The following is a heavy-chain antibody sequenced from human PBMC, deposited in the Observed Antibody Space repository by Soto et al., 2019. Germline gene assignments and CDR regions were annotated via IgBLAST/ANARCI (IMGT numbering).Heavy chain of an antibody. J-gene: IGHJ4*02. V-gene: IGHV4-30-2*01. CDR2: IYHSWST. CDR3: ARVPGR. CDR1: YGSISSGGYA. Sequence: SQTLSLTWSLSYGSISSGGYAWSWIRQPPGKGLEWIGYIYHSWSTYYNPSLKRRGTISGDRSKNQFSLKLSSVSGADTAVYYCARVPGRWGQGTLVTVSS. D-gene: IGHD2-2*01.